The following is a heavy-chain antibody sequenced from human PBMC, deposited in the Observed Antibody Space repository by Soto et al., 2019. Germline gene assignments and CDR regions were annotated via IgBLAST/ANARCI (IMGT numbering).Heavy chain of an antibody. CDR2: IWYDGSNK. CDR1: GFTFSSYG. D-gene: IGHD4-4*01. J-gene: IGHJ6*02. Sequence: HPGGSLRLSCAASGFTFSSYGMHWVRQAPGKGPEWVAVIWYDGSNKYYADSVKGRFTISRDNSKNTLYLQMNSLRAEDTAVYYCARASNYVDYYYGMDVWGQGTTVTVSS. V-gene: IGHV3-33*08. CDR3: ARASNYVDYYYGMDV.